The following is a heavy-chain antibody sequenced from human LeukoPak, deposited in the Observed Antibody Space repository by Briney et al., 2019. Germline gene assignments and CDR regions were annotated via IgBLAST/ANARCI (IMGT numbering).Heavy chain of an antibody. CDR1: GGTFISYA. CDR3: ARDQENSSGSYYYGMDV. Sequence: ASVKVSCKASGGTFISYAISWVRQAPGQGLEWMGGIIPIFGTANYAQKFQGRVTITADESTSTAYMELSSLRSEDTAVYYCARDQENSSGSYYYGMDVWGQGTTVTVSS. CDR2: IIPIFGTA. J-gene: IGHJ6*02. V-gene: IGHV1-69*13. D-gene: IGHD3-10*01.